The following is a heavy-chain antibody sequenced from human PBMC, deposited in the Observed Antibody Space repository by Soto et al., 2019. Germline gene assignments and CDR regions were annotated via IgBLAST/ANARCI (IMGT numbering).Heavy chain of an antibody. CDR2: FDPEDGET. Sequence: ASVKVSCKVSGYTLTELSMHWVRQAPGKGLEWMGGFDPEDGETIYAQKFQGRVTMTEDTSTDTAYMELSSLRSEDTAVYYCATDRPYQPGLYYYYYGMDVWGQGTTVTVSS. CDR1: GYTLTELS. D-gene: IGHD2-2*01. V-gene: IGHV1-24*01. J-gene: IGHJ6*02. CDR3: ATDRPYQPGLYYYYYGMDV.